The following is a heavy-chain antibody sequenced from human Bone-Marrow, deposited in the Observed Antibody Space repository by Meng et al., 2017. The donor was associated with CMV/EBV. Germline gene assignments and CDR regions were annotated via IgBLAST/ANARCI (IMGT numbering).Heavy chain of an antibody. CDR1: GYTFTGCY. CDR2: INPSRGCT. J-gene: IGHJ5*02. CDR3: ARERCKTCFGGWWFGP. D-gene: IGHD2-15*01. V-gene: IGHV1-2*02. Sequence: ASVKVSCKASGYTFTGCYIHWVRQAPGQGLEWMGWINPSRGCTNYLQNFQGRVTMTRDTSTSTAYMELSSLTSDDTAVYYCARERCKTCFGGWWFGPWGQGTLVTVSS.